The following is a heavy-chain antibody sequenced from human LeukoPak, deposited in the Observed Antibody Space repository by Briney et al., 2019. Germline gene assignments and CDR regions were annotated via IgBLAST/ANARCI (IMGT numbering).Heavy chain of an antibody. Sequence: GGSLRLSCAASDFSVTDNYVTWVRQAPGKGLQWVSGVYAGGATYYADSVRGRFTISRDKSKNTVYLQMTSLRVEDTAVYYCARDRRENWFDPWGQGTLVTVSS. J-gene: IGHJ5*02. CDR1: DFSVTDNY. V-gene: IGHV3-53*01. CDR2: VYAGGAT. CDR3: ARDRRENWFDP.